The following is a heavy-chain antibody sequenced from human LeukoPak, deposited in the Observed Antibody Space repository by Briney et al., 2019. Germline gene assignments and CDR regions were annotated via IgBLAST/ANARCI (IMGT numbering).Heavy chain of an antibody. CDR2: ISAYNGDT. CDR3: AREACSDGVCYFEY. CDR1: GYTFTNYG. V-gene: IGHV1-18*01. Sequence: SVKVSCKASGYTFTNYGFSWVRQAPGEGLEWMGWISAYNGDTKYAQKFQGRVTITTDTSATTVYMELGSLRFDDAAVYCCAREACSDGVCYFEYWGQGTLVTVSS. D-gene: IGHD2-8*01. J-gene: IGHJ4*02.